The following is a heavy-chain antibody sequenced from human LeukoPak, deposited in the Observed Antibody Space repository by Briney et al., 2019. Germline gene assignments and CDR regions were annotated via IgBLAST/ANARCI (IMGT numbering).Heavy chain of an antibody. CDR3: VKDQYTAMPDALDI. D-gene: IGHD5-18*01. J-gene: IGHJ3*02. CDR1: GFTFSSYA. Sequence: GGSLGLSCSASGFTFSSYAMHWVRQAPGEGLEYVSAISSNGGSTYYADSVKGRFTISRDNSKNTLYLQMSSLRAEDTAVYYCVKDQYTAMPDALDIWGQGTMVTVSS. V-gene: IGHV3-64D*06. CDR2: ISSNGGST.